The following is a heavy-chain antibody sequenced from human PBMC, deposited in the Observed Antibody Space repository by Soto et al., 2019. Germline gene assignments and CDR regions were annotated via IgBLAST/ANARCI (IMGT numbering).Heavy chain of an antibody. J-gene: IGHJ5*02. Sequence: GASVKVSCKASGYTFTGYYMHWVRQAPGQGLEWMGWINPNSGGTNYAQKLQGRVTMTTDTSTSTAYMELRSLRSDDTAVYYCARIDGSYSEENWFDPWGQGTLVTVSS. V-gene: IGHV1-2*02. CDR2: INPNSGGT. CDR3: ARIDGSYSEENWFDP. D-gene: IGHD2-21*01. CDR1: GYTFTGYY.